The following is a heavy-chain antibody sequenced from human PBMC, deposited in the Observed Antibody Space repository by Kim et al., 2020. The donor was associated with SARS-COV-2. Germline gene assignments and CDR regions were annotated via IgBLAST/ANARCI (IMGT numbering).Heavy chain of an antibody. CDR1: GFTFSSYS. CDR2: ISSSSSYI. J-gene: IGHJ5*02. CDR3: ARDRVWFGELLEGNWFDP. Sequence: GGSLRLSCAASGFTFSSYSMNWVRQAPGKGLEWVSSISSSSSYIYYADSVKGRFTISRDNAKNSLYLQMNSLRAEDTAVYYCARDRVWFGELLEGNWFDPWGQGTLVTVSS. V-gene: IGHV3-21*01. D-gene: IGHD3-10*01.